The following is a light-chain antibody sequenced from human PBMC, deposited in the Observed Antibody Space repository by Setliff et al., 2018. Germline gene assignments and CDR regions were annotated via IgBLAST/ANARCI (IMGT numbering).Light chain of an antibody. V-gene: IGLV2-23*02. J-gene: IGLJ3*02. Sequence: QSALAQPASVSGSPGQSITISCTGTTSDIGIFNHVSWYQQHPGKAPKLMLFEVFKRPSGVSDRFSGSKSGNTASLTISGLQAGDEADYYCCSYSGSSTLVFGGGTKGTVL. CDR2: EVF. CDR1: TSDIGIFNH. CDR3: CSYSGSSTLV.